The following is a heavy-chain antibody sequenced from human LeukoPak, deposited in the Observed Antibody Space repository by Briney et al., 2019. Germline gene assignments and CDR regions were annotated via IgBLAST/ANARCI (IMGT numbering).Heavy chain of an antibody. D-gene: IGHD4-17*01. Sequence: GGSLRLSCAASGFTFSSYAMSWVRQAPGKGLEWVSAISGSGGSTYYADSVKGRFTISRDNSRNTLYLQMNSLRAEDTAVYYCAKVSTVTGYYFDYWGQGTLVTVSS. CDR1: GFTFSSYA. CDR3: AKVSTVTGYYFDY. CDR2: ISGSGGST. J-gene: IGHJ4*02. V-gene: IGHV3-23*01.